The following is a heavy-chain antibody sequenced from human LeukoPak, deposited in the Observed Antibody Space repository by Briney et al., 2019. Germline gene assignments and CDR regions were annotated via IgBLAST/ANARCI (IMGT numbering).Heavy chain of an antibody. V-gene: IGHV5-51*01. CDR1: GYIFTDYW. Sequence: GESLKISCKGSGYIFTDYWIAWVRQMPGKGLEWMGIIYPRDSDTRYSPSFQGQVTISADKSISTAYLQWSSLKASDTAIYYCARPEPLDAFDIWGQGTMVTVSS. CDR3: ARPEPLDAFDI. D-gene: IGHD1-26*01. J-gene: IGHJ3*02. CDR2: IYPRDSDT.